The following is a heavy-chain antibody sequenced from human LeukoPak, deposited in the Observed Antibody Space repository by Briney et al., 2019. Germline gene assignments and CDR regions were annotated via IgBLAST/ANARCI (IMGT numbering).Heavy chain of an antibody. CDR2: INPNSGGT. D-gene: IGHD6-13*01. J-gene: IGHJ5*02. CDR3: ARAPYSSSWYVRALLGFDP. CDR1: GYTFNGYY. V-gene: IGHV1-2*02. Sequence: ASVKVSCKASGYTFNGYYKHWVRQAPGQGLEWMGWINPNSGGTNYAQKFQGRVTITADKSTSTAYMELSSLRSEDTAVYYCARAPYSSSWYVRALLGFDPWGQGTLVTVSS.